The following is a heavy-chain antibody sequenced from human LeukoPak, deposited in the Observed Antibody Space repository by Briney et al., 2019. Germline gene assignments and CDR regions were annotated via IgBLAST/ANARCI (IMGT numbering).Heavy chain of an antibody. CDR2: IKQDGSEK. CDR1: GFTFSSYW. V-gene: IGHV3-7*01. CDR3: ARDRGSNYGGAFDY. J-gene: IGHJ4*02. D-gene: IGHD4-11*01. Sequence: PGGSLRLSCAASGFTFSSYWMSWVCQAPGKGLEWVANIKQDGSEKYSVDSVKGRFTISRDNAKNSLYLQMNSLRAEDTAVYYCARDRGSNYGGAFDYWGQGTLVTVSS.